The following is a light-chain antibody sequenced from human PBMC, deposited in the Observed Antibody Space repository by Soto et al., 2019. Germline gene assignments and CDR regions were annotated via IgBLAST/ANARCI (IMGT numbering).Light chain of an antibody. J-gene: IGKJ1*01. CDR3: QQNNYY. Sequence: DIQMTQSPSTLSASVGDRVTITCRAGQNINNWMAWYQLKPGKAPKLLIYDASILESGVPSRFSGSGSGTESTLTLTGLQPDDAANAYCQQNNYYFGQGTRVDIK. CDR2: DAS. CDR1: QNINNW. V-gene: IGKV1-5*01.